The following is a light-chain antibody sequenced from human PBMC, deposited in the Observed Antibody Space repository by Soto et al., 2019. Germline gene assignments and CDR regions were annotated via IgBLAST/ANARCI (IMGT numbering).Light chain of an antibody. CDR3: QTWGSGPVV. V-gene: IGLV4-69*01. J-gene: IGLJ2*01. Sequence: QLVLTQSPSASASLGASVKLTCTLSSGHSSYAIAWHQQQPEKGPRYLMKLNSDGSHSKGDGIPDRFSGSSSGAERYLTISSLQSEDEADYYCQTWGSGPVVFSGGTKLTVL. CDR2: LNSDGSH. CDR1: SGHSSYA.